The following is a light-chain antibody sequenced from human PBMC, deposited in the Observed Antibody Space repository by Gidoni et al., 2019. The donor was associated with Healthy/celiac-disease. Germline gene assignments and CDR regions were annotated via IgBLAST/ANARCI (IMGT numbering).Light chain of an antibody. J-gene: IGKJ2*01. CDR3: QQYNSYQYT. V-gene: IGKV1-5*03. CDR2: KGS. CDR1: QRISSW. Sequence: DIQMPQSPSTLSASVGHRVTLTCRASQRISSWFSWYQQKPGKAPKLLIYKGSSLESGGPTRFGRSGSGTEFTHTISRLQPDDVATYYCQQYNSYQYTFGQXTKLEIK.